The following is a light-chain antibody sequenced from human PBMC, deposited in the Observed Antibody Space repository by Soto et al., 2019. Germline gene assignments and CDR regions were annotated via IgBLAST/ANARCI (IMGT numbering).Light chain of an antibody. V-gene: IGKV3-20*01. CDR1: QSVSSRF. Sequence: EIVLTQSPGSLSLSPGERATLSCRTSQSVSSRFIAWYQQQPGQAPRLLIFCASVRATGVPDRFSGSGSGTDFPLTISRLEPEDFAVYYCHQFESSLTFGQGTTVE. CDR3: HQFESSLT. J-gene: IGKJ1*01. CDR2: CAS.